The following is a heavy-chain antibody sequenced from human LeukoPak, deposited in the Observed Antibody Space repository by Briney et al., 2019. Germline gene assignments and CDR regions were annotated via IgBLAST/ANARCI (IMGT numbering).Heavy chain of an antibody. V-gene: IGHV4-61*01. CDR3: ARDPVAGLYFQH. D-gene: IGHD6-19*01. CDR1: GGSVSSGSYY. J-gene: IGHJ1*01. CDR2: IYYSGST. Sequence: SETLSLTCTVSGGSVSSGSYYWSWIRQPPGKGLEWIGYIYYSGSTNYNPSLKSRVTISIDTSKNQFSLKLSSVTAADTAVYYCARDPVAGLYFQHWGQGTLVTVSS.